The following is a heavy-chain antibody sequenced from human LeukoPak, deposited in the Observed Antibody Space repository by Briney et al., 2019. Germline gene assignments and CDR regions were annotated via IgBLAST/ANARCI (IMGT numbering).Heavy chain of an antibody. D-gene: IGHD2-2*02. J-gene: IGHJ3*02. Sequence: GGSLRLSCAASGFTFSSYAMHWVRQAPGKGLEWVAVISYDGSNKYYADSVKGRFTISRDNSKNTLYLQMNSLRAEDTAVYYCARDLPPWVCSTSCYTGGRLVFGAFDIWGQGTMVTVSS. CDR1: GFTFSSYA. CDR2: ISYDGSNK. V-gene: IGHV3-30-3*01. CDR3: ARDLPPWVCSTSCYTGGRLVFGAFDI.